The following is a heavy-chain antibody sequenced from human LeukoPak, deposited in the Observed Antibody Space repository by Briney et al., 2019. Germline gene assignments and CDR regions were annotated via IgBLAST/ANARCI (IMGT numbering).Heavy chain of an antibody. CDR1: GFTVSSNY. V-gene: IGHV3-21*01. CDR3: AREYGDYVSYYYGMDV. Sequence: GGSLRLSCAASGFTVSSNYMSWVRQAPGKGLEWVSAISGSGGSTYYADSVKGRFTISRDNAKNSLYLQMNSLRAEDTAVYYCAREYGDYVSYYYGMDVWGQGTTVTVSS. CDR2: ISGSGGST. J-gene: IGHJ6*02. D-gene: IGHD4-17*01.